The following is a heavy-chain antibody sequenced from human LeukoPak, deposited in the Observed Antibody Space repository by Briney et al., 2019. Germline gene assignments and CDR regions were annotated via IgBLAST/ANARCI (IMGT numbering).Heavy chain of an antibody. V-gene: IGHV3-7*01. CDR3: ARNKWKSTVTTPSDY. D-gene: IGHD4-17*01. J-gene: IGHJ4*02. CDR2: IKQDGSEK. CDR1: GFTFSSYW. Sequence: GGSLRLSCAASGFTFSSYWMSWVRQAPGKGLEWVANIKQDGSEKYYVDSVKGRFTISRDNAKTSLYLQMNSLRAEDTAVYYCARNKWKSTVTTPSDYWGQGTLVTVSS.